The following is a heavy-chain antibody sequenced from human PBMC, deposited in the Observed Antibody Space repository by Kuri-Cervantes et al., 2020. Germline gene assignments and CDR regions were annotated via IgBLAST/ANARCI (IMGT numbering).Heavy chain of an antibody. Sequence: ASVKVSCKASGYTFTSYDINWVRQATGQGLEWMGWMNPNSGNTGYAQKFQGRVTMTRNTSISTAYMELSSLRSEDTAVYYCARLGTQGLEMATITFYYYGMDVWGQGTTVTVSS. CDR2: MNPNSGNT. V-gene: IGHV1-8*01. J-gene: IGHJ6*02. CDR1: GYTFTSYD. CDR3: ARLGTQGLEMATITFYYYGMDV. D-gene: IGHD5-24*01.